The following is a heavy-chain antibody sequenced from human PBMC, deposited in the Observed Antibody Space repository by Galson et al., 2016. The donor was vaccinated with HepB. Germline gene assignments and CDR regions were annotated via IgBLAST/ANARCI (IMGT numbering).Heavy chain of an antibody. D-gene: IGHD3-22*01. CDR3: ARDYYDSRGYYYSNYYYYGMDV. V-gene: IGHV4-4*02. CDR1: GGSITSSHW. Sequence: SLTCAVSGGSITSSHWWAWVRQPPGKGLEWIGHIFHGGTTYYSPSLKSRVTMSVDKSKNQFSLKLTSVTAADTAVYYCARDYYDSRGYYYSNYYYYGMDVWGQGTTVTVSS. CDR2: IFHGGTT. J-gene: IGHJ6*02.